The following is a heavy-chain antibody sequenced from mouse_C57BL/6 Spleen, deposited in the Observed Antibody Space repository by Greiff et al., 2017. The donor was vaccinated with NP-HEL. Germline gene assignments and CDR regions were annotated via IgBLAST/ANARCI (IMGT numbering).Heavy chain of an antibody. V-gene: IGHV5-9*01. CDR3: ARELRQGYYYAMDY. Sequence: EVKLVESGGGLVKPGGSLKLSCAASGFTFSSYTMSWVRQTPEKRLEWVATISGGGGNTYYPDSVKGRFTISRDNAKNTLYLQMSSLRSEDTALYYCARELRQGYYYAMDYWGHGTSVTVSS. J-gene: IGHJ4*01. D-gene: IGHD2-4*01. CDR2: ISGGGGNT. CDR1: GFTFSSYT.